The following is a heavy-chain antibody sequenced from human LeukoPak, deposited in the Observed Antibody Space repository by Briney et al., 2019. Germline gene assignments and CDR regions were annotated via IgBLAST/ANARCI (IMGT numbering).Heavy chain of an antibody. CDR2: INPSGGST. CDR3: ASTHSVEKTDAFDI. D-gene: IGHD2-15*01. J-gene: IGHJ3*02. CDR1: GYTFTSYY. Sequence: GASVKVSCKASGYTFTSYYMHWVRQAPGQGLEWMGIINPSGGSTSYAQKFQGRVTMTRDTSTSTVYMGLGSLRSEDTAVYYCASTHSVEKTDAFDIWGQGTMVTVSS. V-gene: IGHV1-46*01.